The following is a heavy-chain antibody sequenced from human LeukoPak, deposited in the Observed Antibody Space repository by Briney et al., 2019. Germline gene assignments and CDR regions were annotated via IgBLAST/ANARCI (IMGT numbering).Heavy chain of an antibody. Sequence: GGSLRLSCAASGFTFSSYWMSWVRRAPGKGLEWVSAISSNGGGTFYADSVKGQFTISRDNSQNTLYLQMNSLRAEDTAIYYCAKHYGSGTYYNYLDYWGQGTLVTVSS. J-gene: IGHJ4*02. V-gene: IGHV3-23*01. D-gene: IGHD3-10*01. CDR2: ISSNGGGT. CDR3: AKHYGSGTYYNYLDY. CDR1: GFTFSSYW.